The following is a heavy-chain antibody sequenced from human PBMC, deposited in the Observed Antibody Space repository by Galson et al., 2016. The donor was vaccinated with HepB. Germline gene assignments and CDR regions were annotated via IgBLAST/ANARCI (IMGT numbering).Heavy chain of an antibody. J-gene: IGHJ6*04. V-gene: IGHV3-13*01. CDR3: ARAPKGGGYGLDV. CDR2: IATTGDT. Sequence: SAIATTGDTYYPGSVKGRFTISRENAKNSMFLQMNSLRVGDTAVYYCARAPKGGGYGLDVWGKGTTVTVSS. D-gene: IGHD3-16*01.